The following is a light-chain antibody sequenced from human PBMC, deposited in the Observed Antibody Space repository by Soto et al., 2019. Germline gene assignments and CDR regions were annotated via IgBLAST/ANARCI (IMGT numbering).Light chain of an antibody. V-gene: IGKV1-5*03. Sequence: DIPMTQSPATLSASVGDRVTITCRASQSISNWLAWYQPKPGKAPKLLIYKASRLESGVPSTFSCSGAGTDFTLTIRSLQPDDFASDYCQQYDTFLTFGGGTKVEVK. CDR2: KAS. CDR1: QSISNW. J-gene: IGKJ4*01. CDR3: QQYDTFLT.